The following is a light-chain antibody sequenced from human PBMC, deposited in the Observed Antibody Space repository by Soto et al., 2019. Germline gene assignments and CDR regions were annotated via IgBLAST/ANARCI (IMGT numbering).Light chain of an antibody. J-gene: IGKJ1*01. Sequence: DIVLTQSPGTLSLSPGERATLSCRASQSVSSNYLAWYQQKPGQAPRLLISGASSRATGIPDRFSGSGSGTDFTLTISRLDPEDFAVYYCQQYGTSPRTFGQGTKVDIK. V-gene: IGKV3-20*01. CDR1: QSVSSNY. CDR2: GAS. CDR3: QQYGTSPRT.